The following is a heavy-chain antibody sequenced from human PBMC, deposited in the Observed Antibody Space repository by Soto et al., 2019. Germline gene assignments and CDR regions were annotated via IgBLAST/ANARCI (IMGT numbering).Heavy chain of an antibody. CDR3: ATDQGWELPDDY. Sequence: ASVKVSCKVSGYTLTELSMHWVRQAPGKGLEWMGGFDPEDGETIYAQKFQGRVTMTEDTSTDTAYMELSSLRSEDTAVYYCATDQGWELPDDYWGQGTLVTVSS. CDR1: GYTLTELS. CDR2: FDPEDGET. J-gene: IGHJ4*02. V-gene: IGHV1-24*01. D-gene: IGHD1-26*01.